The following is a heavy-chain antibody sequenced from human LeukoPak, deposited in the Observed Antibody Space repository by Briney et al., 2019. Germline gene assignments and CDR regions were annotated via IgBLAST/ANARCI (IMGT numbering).Heavy chain of an antibody. D-gene: IGHD4-17*01. CDR2: ISYDGSNK. CDR3: ARDIDYGDYLDY. V-gene: IGHV3-30-3*01. J-gene: IGHJ4*02. CDR1: GFTFSSYA. Sequence: GRSLRLSCAASGFTFSSYAMHWVRQAPGKGLEWVAVISYDGSNKYYADSVEGRFTISRDNSKNTLYLQMNSLRAEDTAVYYCARDIDYGDYLDYWGQGTLVTVSS.